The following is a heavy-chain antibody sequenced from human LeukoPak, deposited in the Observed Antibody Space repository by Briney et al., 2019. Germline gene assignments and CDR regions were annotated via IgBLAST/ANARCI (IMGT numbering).Heavy chain of an antibody. Sequence: PSETLSLTCTVSGGSISDYYWGWIRQPPGTGLEYIGNIHYSGRTNYSPSLKSRVTISVDTSKNQFSLKLNSVTAADTALYYCARGQWSGTTGPFDYWGQGTLVTVSS. J-gene: IGHJ4*02. D-gene: IGHD1-1*01. V-gene: IGHV4-59*01. CDR3: ARGQWSGTTGPFDY. CDR2: IHYSGRT. CDR1: GGSISDYY.